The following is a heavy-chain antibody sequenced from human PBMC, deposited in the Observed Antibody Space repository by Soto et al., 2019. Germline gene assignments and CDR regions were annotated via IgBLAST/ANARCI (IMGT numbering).Heavy chain of an antibody. D-gene: IGHD2-15*01. J-gene: IGHJ3*02. CDR2: FDPEDGET. CDR1: GYTLTELS. V-gene: IGHV1-24*01. Sequence: ASVKVSCKVSGYTLTELSMHWVRQAPGKGLEWMGGFDPEDGETIYAQKFQGRVTMTEDTSIDTAYMGLSSLRSEDTAVYYCATDGPDIVVVVAGRGAFDIWGQGTMVTVSS. CDR3: ATDGPDIVVVVAGRGAFDI.